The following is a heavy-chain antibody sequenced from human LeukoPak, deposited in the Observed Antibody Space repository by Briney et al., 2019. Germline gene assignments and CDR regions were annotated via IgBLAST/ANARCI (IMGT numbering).Heavy chain of an antibody. CDR1: GYTFTSYD. V-gene: IGHV1-8*03. J-gene: IGHJ4*02. CDR2: MNPNSGNT. D-gene: IGHD3-16*02. Sequence: ASVKVSCKASGYTFTSYDINWVRQATGQGLEWMGWMNPNSGNTGYAQKFQGRVTITRNTSISTAYMELSSLRSEDTAVYYCARGFRGYDYVWGSYRYFDYWGQGTLVTVSS. CDR3: ARGFRGYDYVWGSYRYFDY.